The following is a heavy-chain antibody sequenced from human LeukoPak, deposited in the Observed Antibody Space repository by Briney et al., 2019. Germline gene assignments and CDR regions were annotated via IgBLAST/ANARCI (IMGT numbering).Heavy chain of an antibody. CDR3: ARDGGTTSNPSHDTFAI. CDR2: ISHSESA. V-gene: IGHV4-30-2*01. CDR1: GGSISSGANY. D-gene: IGHD4-11*01. J-gene: IGHJ3*02. Sequence: TSETLSLTCTVSGGSISSGANYWSWIRQPPGRGLEWIGYISHSESAYYSPSLESRITISVDRSKNQFSLKLESVAAADTAIYYCARDGGTTSNPSHDTFAIWGQGTMVAVSS.